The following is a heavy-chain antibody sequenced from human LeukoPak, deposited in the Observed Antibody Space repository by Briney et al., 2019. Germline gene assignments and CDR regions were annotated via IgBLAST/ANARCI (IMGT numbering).Heavy chain of an antibody. J-gene: IGHJ5*02. Sequence: PGGSLRLSCAASGFIFNNYWMNWVRQAPGKGLEWVANIKQDGSDKYYVDSVKGRFTISRDNAKNSLYLQMHSLRAEDTAVYYCARYSGYDEPSNNWFDPWGQGTLVTVSS. CDR2: IKQDGSDK. CDR3: ARYSGYDEPSNNWFDP. CDR1: GFIFNNYW. D-gene: IGHD5-12*01. V-gene: IGHV3-7*05.